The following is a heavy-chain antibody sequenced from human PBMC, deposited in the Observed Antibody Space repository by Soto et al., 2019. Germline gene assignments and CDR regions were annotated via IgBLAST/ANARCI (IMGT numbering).Heavy chain of an antibody. Sequence: GESLKISCKGSVYSFTSYWIGWVRQMPGKGLEWMGIIYPGDSDTRYSPSFQGQVTISADKSISTAYLQWSSLKASDTAMYYCARLHYDSSGYYWDYFDYWGQGTLVTVSS. V-gene: IGHV5-51*01. CDR1: VYSFTSYW. CDR3: ARLHYDSSGYYWDYFDY. CDR2: IYPGDSDT. J-gene: IGHJ4*02. D-gene: IGHD3-22*01.